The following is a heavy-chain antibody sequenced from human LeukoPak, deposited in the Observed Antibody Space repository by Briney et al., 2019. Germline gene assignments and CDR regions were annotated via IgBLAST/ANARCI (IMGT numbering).Heavy chain of an antibody. CDR2: TYYRSKLYN. V-gene: IGHV6-1*01. D-gene: IGHD6-13*01. Sequence: SQTLSLTCALSGDTLSSNSAAWDWLRQSPTRGLEWLGRTYYRSKLYNDYAVSVKSRITINPDTSKNHFSLHLNSVSREDRAVYYCAREWQQLGLSDYWGQGTLVSVPS. J-gene: IGHJ4*02. CDR3: AREWQQLGLSDY. CDR1: GDTLSSNSAA.